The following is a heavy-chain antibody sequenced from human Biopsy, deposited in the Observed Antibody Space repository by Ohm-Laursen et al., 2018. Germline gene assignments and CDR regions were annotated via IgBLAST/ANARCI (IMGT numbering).Heavy chain of an antibody. Sequence: TLSLTCTVSGGPIDSYYWSWIRQPPGKALEWIGYIYFTGRTSYNPSLKSRVTMSVNTSKKQFSLRMSSVTAAVTAVYYCASAGYNPDWNFDLWGRGTRVTVSS. CDR2: IYFTGRT. V-gene: IGHV4-59*12. D-gene: IGHD5-24*01. J-gene: IGHJ2*01. CDR3: ASAGYNPDWNFDL. CDR1: GGPIDSYY.